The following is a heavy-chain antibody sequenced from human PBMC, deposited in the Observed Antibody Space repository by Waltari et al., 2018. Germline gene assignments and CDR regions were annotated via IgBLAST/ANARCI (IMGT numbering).Heavy chain of an antibody. Sequence: QVQLVESGGGVVQPGRSLRLSCAASGFTFSSYGMPWVRQAPGKGLEWVAVIWYDGSNKYYADSVKGRFTISRDNSKNTLYLQMNSLRAEDTAMYYCAKEWEPGYFDYWGQGTLVTVSS. D-gene: IGHD1-26*01. J-gene: IGHJ4*02. CDR1: GFTFSSYG. V-gene: IGHV3-30*18. CDR2: IWYDGSNK. CDR3: AKEWEPGYFDY.